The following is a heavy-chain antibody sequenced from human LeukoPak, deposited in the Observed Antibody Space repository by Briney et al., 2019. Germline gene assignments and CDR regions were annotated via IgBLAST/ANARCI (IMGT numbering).Heavy chain of an antibody. V-gene: IGHV3-23*01. J-gene: IGHJ4*02. CDR2: ISGSGGST. CDR3: AKEDYYDSSGYYSNY. D-gene: IGHD3-22*01. CDR1: GFTFNNYA. Sequence: GGSLRLSCAASGFTFNNYAMSWVRQAPGKGLEWVSAISGSGGSTYYADSVKGRFTISRDNSKNTLYLQMNSLRAEDTAVYYCAKEDYYDSSGYYSNYWGQGTLVTVSS.